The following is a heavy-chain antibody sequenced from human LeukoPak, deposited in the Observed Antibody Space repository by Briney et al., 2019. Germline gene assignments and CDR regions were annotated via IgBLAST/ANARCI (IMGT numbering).Heavy chain of an antibody. CDR1: GGSFSGYY. D-gene: IGHD3-10*01. Sequence: SETLSLTCAVYGGSFSGYYWSWIRQPPGKGLEWLGEINHSGSTNYNPSLKSRVTISVDTSKNQFSLKLSSVTAADTAVYYCARGRLLWFGELGFDYWGQGTLVTVSS. J-gene: IGHJ4*02. CDR3: ARGRLLWFGELGFDY. V-gene: IGHV4-34*01. CDR2: INHSGST.